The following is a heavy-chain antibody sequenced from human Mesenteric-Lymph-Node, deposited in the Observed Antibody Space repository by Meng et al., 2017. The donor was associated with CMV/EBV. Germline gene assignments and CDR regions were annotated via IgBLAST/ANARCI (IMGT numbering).Heavy chain of an antibody. CDR1: GGSINTHY. CDR3: ARICSSTSCYGGFDY. CDR2: IYYSGST. D-gene: IGHD2-2*01. V-gene: IGHV4-59*11. Sequence: PETLSLTCTVSGGSINTHYWSWIRQPPGKGLEWFGYIYYSGSTNYNSALKSRVTISVDTSKNQFSLKLRSVTAADTAVYYCARICSSTSCYGGFDYWGQGTLVTVSS. J-gene: IGHJ4*02.